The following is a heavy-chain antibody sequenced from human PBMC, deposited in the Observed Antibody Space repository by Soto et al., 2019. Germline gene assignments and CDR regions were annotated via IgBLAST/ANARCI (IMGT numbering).Heavy chain of an antibody. CDR3: ARDLEELYHPSYMDV. D-gene: IGHD2-8*01. Sequence: ASVKVSCKASGYTFTNYGITWVRQAPGQGLEWMGWISAYTGNTDYAQKLQGRVTMTTDTSTTTAYMELRSLRSDDTAVYYCARDLEELYHPSYMDVWGKGTTVTVSS. CDR1: GYTFTNYG. CDR2: ISAYTGNT. V-gene: IGHV1-18*01. J-gene: IGHJ6*03.